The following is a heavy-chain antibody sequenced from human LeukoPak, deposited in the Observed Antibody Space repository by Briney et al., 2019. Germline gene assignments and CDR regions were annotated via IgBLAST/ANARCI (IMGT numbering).Heavy chain of an antibody. Sequence: GGSLRLSCAASGFTFSSYAVSWVRQAPGKGLEWVSTINGSGDRKYYTDSVKGRFTISRVSSENTLYLQMNSLRAEDTAVYYCATPRGSGSYLAFDYWGQGTLVTVSS. CDR1: GFTFSSYA. D-gene: IGHD1-26*01. CDR3: ATPRGSGSYLAFDY. CDR2: INGSGDRK. J-gene: IGHJ4*02. V-gene: IGHV3-23*01.